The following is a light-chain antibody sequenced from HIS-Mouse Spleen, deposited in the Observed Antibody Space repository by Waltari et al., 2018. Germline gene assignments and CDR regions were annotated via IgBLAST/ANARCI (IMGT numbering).Light chain of an antibody. CDR1: SSDVGSYNL. V-gene: IGLV2-23*01. J-gene: IGLJ3*02. Sequence: QSALTQPASVSVSPGQSITISCTGTSSDVGSYNLVSWYLQQPGKAPKLMIYESSKLPSGVSNRFSGSKSGNTASLTISGLQAEDEADYYCCSYAGSSTWVFGGGTKLTVL. CDR3: CSYAGSSTWV. CDR2: ESS.